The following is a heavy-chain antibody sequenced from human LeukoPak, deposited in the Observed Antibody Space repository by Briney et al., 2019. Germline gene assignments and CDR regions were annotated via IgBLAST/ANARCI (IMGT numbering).Heavy chain of an antibody. CDR1: GFTFSSYW. V-gene: IGHV3-7*01. Sequence: GGSLRLSCAASGFTFSSYWMSWVRQAPGKGLEWVANIKQDGSEKYYVDSVKGRFTISRDNAKNSLYLQMNRLRAEDTAVYYCARQGSYYPADFDYWGQGTLVTVSS. CDR2: IKQDGSEK. D-gene: IGHD3-22*01. CDR3: ARQGSYYPADFDY. J-gene: IGHJ4*02.